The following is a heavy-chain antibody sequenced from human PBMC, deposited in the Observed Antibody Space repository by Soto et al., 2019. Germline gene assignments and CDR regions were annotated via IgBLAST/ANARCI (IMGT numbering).Heavy chain of an antibody. CDR3: AKDVLGWGGDALCY. D-gene: IGHD3-10*02. CDR1: GFTFSSYG. J-gene: IGHJ4*02. V-gene: IGHV3-30*18. Sequence: QVQLVESGGGVVQPGRSLRLSCAASGFTFSSYGMHWVRQAPGKGLEWVAVISYDGSNKYYADSVKGRFTISRDNSKNTLYLQMNSLRAEDTAVYYCAKDVLGWGGDALCYWGQGTLVTVSS. CDR2: ISYDGSNK.